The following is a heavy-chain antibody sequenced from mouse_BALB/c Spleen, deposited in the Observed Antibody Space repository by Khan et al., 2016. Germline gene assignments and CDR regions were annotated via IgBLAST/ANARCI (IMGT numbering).Heavy chain of an antibody. J-gene: IGHJ2*01. Sequence: QVQLQQSGAELVRPGVSVKISCKGSGYTFTDYAIHWVKQSHAKSLEWIGIINTYYGDASYNQKFKDKATVTVDKSSSTAYMGLARLTSEDSAIYYSARGRYHGEGYYFDYWGQGTTLTVSS. CDR2: INTYYGDA. V-gene: IGHV1S137*01. CDR3: ARGRYHGEGYYFDY. D-gene: IGHD2-13*01. CDR1: GYTFTDYA.